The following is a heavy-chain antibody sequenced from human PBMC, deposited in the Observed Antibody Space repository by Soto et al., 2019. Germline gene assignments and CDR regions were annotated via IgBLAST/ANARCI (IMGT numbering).Heavy chain of an antibody. Sequence: PSETLSLTCAVYGGSFSGYYWSWIRQPQGKGLEWIGEINHSGSTNYNPSLKSRVTISVDTSKNQFSLKLSSVTAADTAVYYCARGAGRSSGWYGYYFDYWGQGTLVTVSS. CDR1: GGSFSGYY. CDR3: ARGAGRSSGWYGYYFDY. J-gene: IGHJ4*02. CDR2: INHSGST. V-gene: IGHV4-34*01. D-gene: IGHD6-19*01.